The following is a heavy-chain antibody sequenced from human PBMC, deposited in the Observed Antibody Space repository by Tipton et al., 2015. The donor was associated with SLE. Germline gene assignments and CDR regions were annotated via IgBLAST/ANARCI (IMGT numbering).Heavy chain of an antibody. Sequence: TLSLTCTVSGGSISSHYWSWIRQPPGKGLEWIGYIYYSGSTNYNPSLKSRVTISVDTSKNQFSLKLSSVTAADTAVYYCARAVGYGDLTVDYWGQGTLVTVSS. CDR1: GGSISSHY. D-gene: IGHD4-17*01. V-gene: IGHV4-59*11. J-gene: IGHJ4*02. CDR2: IYYSGST. CDR3: ARAVGYGDLTVDY.